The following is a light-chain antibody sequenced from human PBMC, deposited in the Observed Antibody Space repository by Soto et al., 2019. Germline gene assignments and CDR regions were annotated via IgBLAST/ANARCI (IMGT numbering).Light chain of an antibody. Sequence: EIVMTQSPLSLPVTPGEPASISCRSSQSLLHKNGYNYLDWYLQKPGQSPQLLIYLGSNRASGVPDRFSGSGSGTDFTLKISRVEAEDVGVYYCMQALQTPLTFGPGTKVDIK. J-gene: IGKJ3*01. CDR2: LGS. CDR1: QSLLHKNGYNY. CDR3: MQALQTPLT. V-gene: IGKV2-28*01.